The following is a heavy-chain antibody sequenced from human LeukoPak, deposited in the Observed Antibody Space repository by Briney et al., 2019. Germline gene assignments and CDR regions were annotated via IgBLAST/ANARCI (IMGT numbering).Heavy chain of an antibody. Sequence: GGSLRLSCAASGFTFSSYSMNWVRQAPVKGLEWVSSISSSSSYIYYADSVKGRFTISRDNAKNSLYLQMNSLRAEDTAVYYCARDYCSGGSCYNHYYYGMDVWGQGTTVTVSS. CDR2: ISSSSSYI. V-gene: IGHV3-21*01. CDR3: ARDYCSGGSCYNHYYYGMDV. CDR1: GFTFSSYS. J-gene: IGHJ6*02. D-gene: IGHD2-15*01.